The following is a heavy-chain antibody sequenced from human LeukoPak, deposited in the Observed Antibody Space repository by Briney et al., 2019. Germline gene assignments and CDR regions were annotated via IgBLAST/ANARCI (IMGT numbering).Heavy chain of an antibody. J-gene: IGHJ4*02. D-gene: IGHD1-26*01. CDR2: INRSGVT. CDR1: GGSFSTYY. CDR3: LRGRNWEQS. Sequence: SETLSLTCAVYGGSFSTYYSSWFRQPPGKGLEWIGEINRSGVTHYNPSLKSRLTISGDTSNNQFSLKLTSVTAADTAVYFCLRGRNWEQSWGQGTLVTVSS. V-gene: IGHV4-34*01.